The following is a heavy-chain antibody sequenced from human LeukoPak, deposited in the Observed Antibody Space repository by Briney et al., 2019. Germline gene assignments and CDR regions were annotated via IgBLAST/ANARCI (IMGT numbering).Heavy chain of an antibody. D-gene: IGHD6-6*01. Sequence: ASVKVSCKASGYTFTGYYMHWVRQAPGRGLEWMGWINTYSANTNYAQEFQDRVIMTTDTSTSTAYMELRSLRSDDTAVYYCAREGGIARPPYLYYYIDVWGKGTTVTVSS. CDR2: INTYSANT. J-gene: IGHJ6*03. CDR1: GYTFTGYY. CDR3: AREGGIARPPYLYYYIDV. V-gene: IGHV1-18*04.